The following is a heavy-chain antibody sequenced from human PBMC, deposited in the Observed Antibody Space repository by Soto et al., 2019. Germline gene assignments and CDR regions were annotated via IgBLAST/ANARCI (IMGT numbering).Heavy chain of an antibody. J-gene: IGHJ4*02. CDR3: AHVPFYYSDTSGYIHX. Sequence: SGATLVNPTQTLTLTCTFSGFSLSTSGVGVCWIRHPPGKALEWLALIYWNDEKRYSPFMKTRITITKDTSKNQVVFKLTNMETVDTATYHCAHVPFYYSDTSGYIHXLGQATRVTASX. CDR2: IYWNDEK. CDR1: GFSLSTSGVG. V-gene: IGHV2-5*01. D-gene: IGHD3-22*01.